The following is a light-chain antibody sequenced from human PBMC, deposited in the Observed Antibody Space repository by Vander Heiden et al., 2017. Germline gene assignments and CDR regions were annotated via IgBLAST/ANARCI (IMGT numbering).Light chain of an antibody. Sequence: QSVLTQPPSVSRAPGQRVTTSCTGSSSNTGAGYDVHWSQQLPGTAPKLLIYGNSNRPSGVPDRFSGSKSGTSASLAITGLQAEDEADYYCQSYDSSLSGYVFGTGTKVTVL. V-gene: IGLV1-40*01. CDR2: GNS. CDR1: SSNTGAGYD. J-gene: IGLJ1*01. CDR3: QSYDSSLSGYV.